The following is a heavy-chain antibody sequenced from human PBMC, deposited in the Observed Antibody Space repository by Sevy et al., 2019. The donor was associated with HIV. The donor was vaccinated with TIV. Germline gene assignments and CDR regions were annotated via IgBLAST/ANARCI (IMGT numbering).Heavy chain of an antibody. J-gene: IGHJ4*02. CDR1: GFTFSSYG. V-gene: IGHV3-30*18. Sequence: GGSLRLSCAASGFTFSSYGMHWVRQAPGKGLEWGAVISYDGSNKYYADSVKGRFTISRDNSKNTLYLQMNSLRAEDTAVYYCAKDRSGYYDYWGQGTLVTVSS. D-gene: IGHD3-22*01. CDR2: ISYDGSNK. CDR3: AKDRSGYYDY.